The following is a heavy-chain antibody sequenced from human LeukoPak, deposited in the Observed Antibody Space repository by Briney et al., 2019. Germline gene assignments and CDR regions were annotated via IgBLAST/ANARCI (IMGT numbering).Heavy chain of an antibody. D-gene: IGHD1-1*01. CDR2: FNTRGIS. CDR3: ARDRNVQITDGTFDL. Sequence: SETLSLTCTVSGVSIADYYWSWIRKSAGKGLEWIGRFNTRGISNYNPSLNSRVAMSIGTSKNHFSLKLNSVAAADTAVYYCARDRNVQITDGTFDLWGQGTLVTVSS. V-gene: IGHV4-4*07. J-gene: IGHJ3*01. CDR1: GVSIADYY.